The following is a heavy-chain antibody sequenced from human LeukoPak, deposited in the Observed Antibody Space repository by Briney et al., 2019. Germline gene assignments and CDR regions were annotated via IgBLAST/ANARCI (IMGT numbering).Heavy chain of an antibody. D-gene: IGHD6-19*01. CDR3: ARTPRGWYRWGYFDY. Sequence: GASVKVSCKTSGYTFTSYDINWVRQATGQGLEWMGWMKPDTGNTHYAQKFQGRVTMTRDTSIDTAYMELTSLTSEDTAVYYCARTPRGWYRWGYFDYWGQGTLVTVSS. J-gene: IGHJ4*02. V-gene: IGHV1-8*01. CDR1: GYTFTSYD. CDR2: MKPDTGNT.